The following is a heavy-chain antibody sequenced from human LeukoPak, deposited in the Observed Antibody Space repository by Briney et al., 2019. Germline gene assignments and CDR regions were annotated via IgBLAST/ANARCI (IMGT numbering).Heavy chain of an antibody. Sequence: SQTLSLTCTVSGGSISSGNYYWSWVRQHPGKGLEWIGYMYYRGSTYYNPSLKSRVTISVDTSKNQFSLKLSSVTAADTAVYYCARSYGYGTNFDYWGQGTLVTVSS. CDR2: MYYRGST. V-gene: IGHV4-31*03. J-gene: IGHJ4*02. CDR1: GGSISSGNYY. D-gene: IGHD5-18*01. CDR3: ARSYGYGTNFDY.